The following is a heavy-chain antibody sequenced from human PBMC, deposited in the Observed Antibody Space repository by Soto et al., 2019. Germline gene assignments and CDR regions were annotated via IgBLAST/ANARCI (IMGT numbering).Heavy chain of an antibody. D-gene: IGHD3-22*01. CDR2: ITGSGGGP. V-gene: IGHV3-23*01. CDR3: AKDRLMLTMVVVGAFDF. J-gene: IGHJ3*01. CDR1: GFTFSSYA. Sequence: PGGSLRLSCTGSGFTFSSYAMSWVRQAPGKGLEWVSSITGSGGGPYYADSVKGRFTISRDNSKNTLYLQMNNLRADDTAVYFCAKDRLMLTMVVVGAFDFWGLGTMVTVSS.